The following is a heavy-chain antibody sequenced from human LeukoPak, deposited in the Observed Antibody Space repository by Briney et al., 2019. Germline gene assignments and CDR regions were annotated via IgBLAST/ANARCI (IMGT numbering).Heavy chain of an antibody. D-gene: IGHD2-2*01. Sequence: GGSLRLSCAASGFTFSGYSMNWVRQAPGKGLEWILYISSSSTSRYYADSVKGRFTISRDNAKKSLYLQMNSLRPEDTAVYYCAREDCSSTSCPAGAFDIWGQGTMVTVSS. CDR2: ISSSSTSR. V-gene: IGHV3-48*04. CDR1: GFTFSGYS. CDR3: AREDCSSTSCPAGAFDI. J-gene: IGHJ3*02.